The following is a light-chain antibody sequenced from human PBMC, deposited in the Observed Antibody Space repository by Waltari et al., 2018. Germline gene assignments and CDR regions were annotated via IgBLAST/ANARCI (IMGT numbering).Light chain of an antibody. J-gene: IGLJ3*02. V-gene: IGLV2-14*03. CDR1: RSDVGAYDY. Sequence: QSALTQPRSVSGSPGQSVTISCTGSRSDVGAYDYVSWYQQRPGKAPKLIISDVNKRPSGLSSRFSASKSGITASLTISGLQAEDEADYYCCSFTSSTTWVFGGGTTLTVL. CDR2: DVN. CDR3: CSFTSSTTWV.